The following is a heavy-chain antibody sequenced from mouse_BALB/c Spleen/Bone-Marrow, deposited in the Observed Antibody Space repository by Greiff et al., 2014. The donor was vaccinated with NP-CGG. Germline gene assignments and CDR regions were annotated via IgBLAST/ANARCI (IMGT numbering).Heavy chain of an antibody. CDR1: GYTFTSYW. V-gene: IGHV1-69*02. J-gene: IGHJ2*01. D-gene: IGHD2-1*01. CDR3: ARGLYGNSGY. Sequence: QVQLQQSGAELVKPGASVKLSCKASGYTFTSYWMHWVKQRPGQGLEWIGEIDPSDSYTNYNQKFKGKATLTVDKSPSTAYMQLSSLTSEDSAVYYCARGLYGNSGYWGQGTTLTVSS. CDR2: IDPSDSYT.